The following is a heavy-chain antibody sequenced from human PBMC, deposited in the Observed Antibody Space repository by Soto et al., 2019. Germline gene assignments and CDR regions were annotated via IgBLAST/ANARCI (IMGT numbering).Heavy chain of an antibody. J-gene: IGHJ4*02. Sequence: ASVKVSCKASGYTFISYAMYWVRQAPGQGLEWMGIISPRDGTTTYAQNFQDRVTMTRDTSTRTVYMELSSLRSEDTAVYYCARGGGTLDYWGQGTLVT. CDR3: ARGGGTLDY. V-gene: IGHV1-46*01. CDR2: ISPRDGTT. CDR1: GYTFISYA.